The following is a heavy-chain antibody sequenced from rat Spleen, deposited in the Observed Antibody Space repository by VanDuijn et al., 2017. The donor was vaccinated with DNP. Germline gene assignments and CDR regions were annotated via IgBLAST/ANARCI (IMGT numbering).Heavy chain of an antibody. V-gene: IGHV5-29*01. D-gene: IGHD1-3*01. CDR2: ISYEGSST. J-gene: IGHJ3*01. Sequence: EVQLVESGGGLVQPGRSLKLSCAASGFTFSNYGMAWVRQTPTKGLEWVASISYEGSSTYYGDSVKGRFTISRDNVKNILYLQMDSLRSEDTATYYCASLWTLAYWGQGTLVTVSS. CDR3: ASLWTLAY. CDR1: GFTFSNYG.